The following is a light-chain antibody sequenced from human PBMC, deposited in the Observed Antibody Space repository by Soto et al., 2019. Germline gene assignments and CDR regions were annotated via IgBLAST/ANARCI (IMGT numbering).Light chain of an antibody. Sequence: SYELTQPLSVSVALGQTARITCGGNNIGSKNVHWYQQKPGQAPVLVIYRDSNRPSGIPERFSGPNSGNTATLTISRAQAGDEADYYCQVWDSSTARVVFGGGTKLTVL. CDR1: NIGSKN. CDR2: RDS. CDR3: QVWDSSTARVV. J-gene: IGLJ2*01. V-gene: IGLV3-9*01.